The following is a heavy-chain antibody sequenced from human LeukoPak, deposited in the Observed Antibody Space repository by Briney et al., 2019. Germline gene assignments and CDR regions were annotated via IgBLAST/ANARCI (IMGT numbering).Heavy chain of an antibody. J-gene: IGHJ5*02. V-gene: IGHV4-4*07. CDR2: IYSSGST. CDR1: GGSISSYY. D-gene: IGHD5-12*01. Sequence: SETLSLTCSVSGGSISSYYWSWIRQPAGKGLEWIGRIYSSGSTNHNPSLKSRVTMSVDTSKNQFSLKLNSVTAADTAVYYCARDPSHSSGFFDNWGQGILVTVSS. CDR3: ARDPSHSSGFFDN.